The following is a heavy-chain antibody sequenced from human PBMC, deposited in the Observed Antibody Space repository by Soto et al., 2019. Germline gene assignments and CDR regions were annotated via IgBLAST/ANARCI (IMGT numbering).Heavy chain of an antibody. CDR2: MQPSTGRT. CDR1: GYSFTSLD. V-gene: IGHV1-8*01. CDR3: ARGVSAGVDY. J-gene: IGHJ4*02. Sequence: ASVKVSCKASGYSFTSLDINWVRQTAGQGLEWMGWMQPSTGRTGYAQKFQGRVTMTRDTSINTAYMELTTLTPDDTAFYYCARGVSAGVDYWGQGTLVTVSS. D-gene: IGHD1-26*01.